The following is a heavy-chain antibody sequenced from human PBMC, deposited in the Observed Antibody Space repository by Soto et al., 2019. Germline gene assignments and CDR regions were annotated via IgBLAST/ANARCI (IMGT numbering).Heavy chain of an antibody. CDR3: ARDSLTTVTTRRFDY. V-gene: IGHV3-48*02. J-gene: IGHJ4*01. CDR2: ISSSSSTI. Sequence: REDLRDSWVGSGVTFKTYSMNGGRQALGKGMVWVSYISSSSSTIYYTDSVKGRFTISRDNAKNSLYLQKNSLRDEDTAVYYCARDSLTTVTTRRFDYSGPGPRVTVSA. D-gene: IGHD4-4*01. CDR1: GVTFKTYS.